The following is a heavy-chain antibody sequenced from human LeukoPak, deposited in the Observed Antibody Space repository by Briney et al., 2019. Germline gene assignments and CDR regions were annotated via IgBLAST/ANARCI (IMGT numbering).Heavy chain of an antibody. CDR1: GYTFTSYG. Sequence: GASVKVSCKASGYTFTSYGVSWVRQAPGQGLEWMGWISAYNGNTNYAQKLQGRVTITTDESTSTAYMELSSLRSEDTAVYYCARDPDCTNGVCLNPVGAFDIWGQGTMVTVSS. D-gene: IGHD2-8*01. CDR2: ISAYNGNT. V-gene: IGHV1-18*01. CDR3: ARDPDCTNGVCLNPVGAFDI. J-gene: IGHJ3*02.